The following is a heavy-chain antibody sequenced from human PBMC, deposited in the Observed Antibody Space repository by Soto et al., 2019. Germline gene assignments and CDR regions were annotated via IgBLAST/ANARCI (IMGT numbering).Heavy chain of an antibody. Sequence: QITLKEHGPTLVKPTQTLTLTCTISGFSLSSTRMAVGWIRQPPGKALEWLTLIYWDVDKRYSPFLKSRLTITKDTSKNQVVHTMSNMDPVDTARYYCAHIVVAGLGYDFDYWGQGTLVTVSS. CDR1: GFSLSSTRMA. J-gene: IGHJ4*02. D-gene: IGHD6-19*01. CDR3: AHIVVAGLGYDFDY. CDR2: IYWDVDK. V-gene: IGHV2-5*02.